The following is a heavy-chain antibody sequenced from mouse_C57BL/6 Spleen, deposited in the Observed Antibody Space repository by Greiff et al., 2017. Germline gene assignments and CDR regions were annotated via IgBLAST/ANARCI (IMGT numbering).Heavy chain of an antibody. CDR2: IDPSDSYT. J-gene: IGHJ2*01. CDR1: GYTFTSYW. V-gene: IGHV1-50*01. Sequence: QVQLQQPGAELVKPGASVKLSCKASGYTFTSYWMQWVKQRPGQGLEWIGEIDPSDSYTNYNQKFKGKATLTVDTSSSTAYMQLSSLTSEDSAVYYCARPIYYYGSSYGYWGQGTTLTVSS. D-gene: IGHD1-1*01. CDR3: ARPIYYYGSSYGY.